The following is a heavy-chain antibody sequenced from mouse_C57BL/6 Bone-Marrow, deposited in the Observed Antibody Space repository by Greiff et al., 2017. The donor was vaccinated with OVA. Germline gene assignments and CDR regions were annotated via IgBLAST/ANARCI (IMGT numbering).Heavy chain of an antibody. D-gene: IGHD4-1*01. CDR2: IYPGSGST. Sequence: VQLQQPGAELVKPGASVKMSCKASGYTFTSYWITWVKQRPGQGLEWIGDIYPGSGSTNYNEKFKSKATLTVDTSSSTAYMQLSSLTSEDSAVYYCARETGTEEPFAYWGQGTLVTVSA. J-gene: IGHJ3*01. V-gene: IGHV1-55*01. CDR1: GYTFTSYW. CDR3: ARETGTEEPFAY.